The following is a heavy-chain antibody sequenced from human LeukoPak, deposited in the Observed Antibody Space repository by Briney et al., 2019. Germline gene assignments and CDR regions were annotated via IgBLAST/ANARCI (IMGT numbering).Heavy chain of an antibody. CDR3: ASNSYDSSGYYYS. CDR2: ISSSSSYI. D-gene: IGHD3-22*01. V-gene: IGHV3-21*01. Sequence: PGGSLRLSCAASGFTFSSYSMNWVRQAPGKGLEWVSSISSSSSYIYYADSVKGRFTISRDNAKNSLYLQMGSLRAEDTAVYYCASNSYDSSGYYYSWGLGTLVTVSS. CDR1: GFTFSSYS. J-gene: IGHJ4*02.